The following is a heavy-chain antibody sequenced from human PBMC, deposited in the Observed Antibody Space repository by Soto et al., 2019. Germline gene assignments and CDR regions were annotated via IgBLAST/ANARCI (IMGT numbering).Heavy chain of an antibody. Sequence: PGGSLRLSYAASGFTFNNYAMNWVRQAPGRGLEWVSIISPNGDSTYYADSVKGRFTISRDNSQNTVFLQMNSLRAEDTAIYFCAKVRLTDYLRYAPHLWGQGTLVTVSS. J-gene: IGHJ3*01. D-gene: IGHD2-8*01. V-gene: IGHV3-23*01. CDR3: AKVRLTDYLRYAPHL. CDR2: ISPNGDST. CDR1: GFTFNNYA.